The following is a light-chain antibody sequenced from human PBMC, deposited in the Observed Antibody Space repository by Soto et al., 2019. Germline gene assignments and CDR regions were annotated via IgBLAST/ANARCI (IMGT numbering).Light chain of an antibody. CDR3: CSYAGSYISYV. V-gene: IGLV2-11*01. CDR2: DVS. Sequence: QSALAQPRSVSGSPGQSVTISCTGTSSDVGGYNYVSWYQQHPGKAPKLTIYDVSKRPSGVPDRFSGSKSGNTASLTISGLQAEDEADYYCCSYAGSYISYVFGTGTKVTVL. CDR1: SSDVGGYNY. J-gene: IGLJ1*01.